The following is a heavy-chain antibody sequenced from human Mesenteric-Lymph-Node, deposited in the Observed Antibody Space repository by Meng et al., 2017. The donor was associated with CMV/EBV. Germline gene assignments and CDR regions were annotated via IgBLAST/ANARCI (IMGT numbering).Heavy chain of an antibody. J-gene: IGHJ3*02. CDR3: ARDLVTMVRGAYGRYAFDI. CDR1: GYSISSGYY. CDR2: IYHSGVA. V-gene: IGHV4-38-2*02. D-gene: IGHD3-10*01. Sequence: SETLSLTCTVSGYSISSGYYWGWIRQPPGKGLEYIGSIYHSGVAYYNPSLKSRVTISVDTSKNQFSLKLSSVTAADTAVYYCARDLVTMVRGAYGRYAFDIWGQGTMVTVSS.